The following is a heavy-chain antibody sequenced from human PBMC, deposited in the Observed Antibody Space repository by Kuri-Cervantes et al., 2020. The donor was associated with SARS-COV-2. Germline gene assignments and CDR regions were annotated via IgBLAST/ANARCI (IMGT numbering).Heavy chain of an antibody. V-gene: IGHV3-9*01. Sequence: GGSLRLSCAASGFTFDDYAMHWVRQAPGKGLEWVSGISWNSNNIDYVDSVKGRFTISRDNAKNSLYLQMSSLRGDDTAVYYCARDLRRGNSLDYWGQGTLVTVSS. CDR2: ISWNSNNI. J-gene: IGHJ4*02. D-gene: IGHD1/OR15-1a*01. CDR3: ARDLRRGNSLDY. CDR1: GFTFDDYA.